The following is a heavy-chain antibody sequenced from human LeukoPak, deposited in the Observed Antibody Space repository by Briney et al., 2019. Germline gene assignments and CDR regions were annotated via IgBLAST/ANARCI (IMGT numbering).Heavy chain of an antibody. D-gene: IGHD4-23*01. Sequence: GGSLRLSCAASGFTVSSNYMSWVRQAPGKGLEWVSVIYSGGSTYYADSVKGRFTISRDNSKNTLYLQMNSLRAEDTAVYYCAFANVVTTVVPIDYWGQGTLVTVSS. V-gene: IGHV3-53*01. CDR3: AFANVVTTVVPIDY. J-gene: IGHJ4*02. CDR2: IYSGGST. CDR1: GFTVSSNY.